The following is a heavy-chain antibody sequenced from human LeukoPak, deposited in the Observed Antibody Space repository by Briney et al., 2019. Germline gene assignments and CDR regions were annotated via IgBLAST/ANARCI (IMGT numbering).Heavy chain of an antibody. V-gene: IGHV3-74*01. J-gene: IGHJ4*02. D-gene: IGHD6-25*01. CDR3: ARENLAAAADY. Sequence: GGSLRLSCAASEFTFSAYWMHWVRQAPGKGLVWVSRIRGDGSMTNYADSVKGRFTIFRDNAKNTLYLQMNSLRLEDTAVYYCARENLAAAADYWGQGTVATVSS. CDR2: IRGDGSMT. CDR1: EFTFSAYW.